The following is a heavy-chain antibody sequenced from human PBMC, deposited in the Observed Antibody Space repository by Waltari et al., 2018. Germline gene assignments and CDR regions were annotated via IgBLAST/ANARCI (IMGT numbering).Heavy chain of an antibody. J-gene: IGHJ5*02. CDR2: IYTSGSN. CDR3: ARDGPGFLESDWFDP. CDR1: GGSIRSGSYY. V-gene: IGHV4-61*02. D-gene: IGHD3-3*01. Sequence: QVQLQESGPGLVKPSQTLSLTCTVSGGSIRSGSYYWSWIRQPAGKGLEWIGRIYTSGSNNYNPSLKSRVTISVDTSKNQFSLKLSSVTAADTAVYYCARDGPGFLESDWFDPWGQGTLVTVSS.